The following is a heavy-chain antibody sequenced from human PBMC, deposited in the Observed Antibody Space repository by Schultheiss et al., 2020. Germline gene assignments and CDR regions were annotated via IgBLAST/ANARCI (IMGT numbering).Heavy chain of an antibody. CDR2: IYYSGST. CDR1: GGSISSYY. V-gene: IGHV4-59*12. CDR3: ARWTTTVTDDAFDI. J-gene: IGHJ3*02. D-gene: IGHD4-17*01. Sequence: SETLSLTCNVSGGSISSYYWSWIRQPPGKGLEWIGYIYYSGSTYYNPSLKSRVTISVDTSKNQFSLKLSSVTAADTAVYYCARWTTTVTDDAFDIWGQGTMVTVSS.